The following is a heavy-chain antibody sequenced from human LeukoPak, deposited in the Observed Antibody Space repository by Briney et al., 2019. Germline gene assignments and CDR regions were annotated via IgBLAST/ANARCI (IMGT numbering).Heavy chain of an antibody. CDR2: IYTSGST. V-gene: IGHV4-61*02. CDR1: GGSISSGSYY. CDR3: ARDKGDDRDY. D-gene: IGHD1-14*01. Sequence: SQTLSLTCTVSGGSISSGSYYWSWIRQPAGKGLEWIGRIYTSGSTNYNPSLKSRVTISVDTSKNQFSLKLSSATAADTAVYYCARDKGDDRDYWGQGTLVTVSS. J-gene: IGHJ4*02.